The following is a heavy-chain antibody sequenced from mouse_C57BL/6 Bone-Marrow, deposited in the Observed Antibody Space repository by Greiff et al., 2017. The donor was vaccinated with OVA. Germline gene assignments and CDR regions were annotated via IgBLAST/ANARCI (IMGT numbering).Heavy chain of an antibody. J-gene: IGHJ2*01. CDR2: IDPSDSYT. CDR1: GYTFTSYW. V-gene: IGHV1-59*01. CDR3: ARDYPYYFDY. D-gene: IGHD2-4*01. Sequence: VQLQQPGAELVRPGTSVKLSCKASGYTFTSYWMHWVKQRPGQGLEWIGVIDPSDSYTNYNQKFKGKATLTVDTSSSTAYMQLSSLTSEDSAVYYCARDYPYYFDYWGQGTTLTVSS.